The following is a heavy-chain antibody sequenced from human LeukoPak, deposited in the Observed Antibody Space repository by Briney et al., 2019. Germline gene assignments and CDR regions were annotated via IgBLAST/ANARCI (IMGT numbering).Heavy chain of an antibody. CDR1: GFTFSSYW. CDR3: AKGGGPIFYYYYYYMDV. CDR2: ISGSGGST. D-gene: IGHD3-9*01. V-gene: IGHV3-23*01. Sequence: GGSLRLSCAASGFTFSSYWMSWVRQAPGKGLEWVSAISGSGGSTYYADSVKGRFTISRDNSKNTLYLQMNSLRAEDTAVYYCAKGGGPIFYYYYYYMDVWGKGTTVTVSS. J-gene: IGHJ6*03.